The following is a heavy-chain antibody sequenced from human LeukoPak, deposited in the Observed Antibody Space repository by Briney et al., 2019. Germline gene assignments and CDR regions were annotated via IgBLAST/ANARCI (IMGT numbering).Heavy chain of an antibody. Sequence: GGSLRLSCAASGFTCSPCGMTWVRQAPGKGLEWVAAISSSGDSTAHADSAKGRFTISRDNSKNTVFLQMNSLRAEDTAVYYCAKTPGGYLDYWGQGTRVTVSS. CDR2: ISSSGDST. V-gene: IGHV3-23*01. CDR3: AKTPGGYLDY. CDR1: GFTCSPCG. J-gene: IGHJ4*02.